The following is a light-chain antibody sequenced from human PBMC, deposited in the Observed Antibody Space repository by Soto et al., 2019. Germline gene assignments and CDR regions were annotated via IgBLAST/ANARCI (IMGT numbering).Light chain of an antibody. J-gene: IGLJ3*02. CDR3: SSYTSSSRWV. CDR2: EVS. V-gene: IGLV2-14*01. Sequence: QSALTQPASVSGSPGQSITISCTGTSSDVGGYNYVSWYQQHPGKAPKLMIYEVSNRPSGVSNRFSGSKSGNTASLTISWLQAEDEADYYCSSYTSSSRWVFGGGTKLTVL. CDR1: SSDVGGYNY.